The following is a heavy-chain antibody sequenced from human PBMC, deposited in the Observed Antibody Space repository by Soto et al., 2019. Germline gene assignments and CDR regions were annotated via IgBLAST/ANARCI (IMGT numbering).Heavy chain of an antibody. CDR3: ARDASTSSWDYYYPMDV. CDR1: GGPFSSFV. J-gene: IGHJ6*02. CDR2: IIPFFGTP. V-gene: IGHV1-69*01. D-gene: IGHD6-6*01. Sequence: QVQLVQSGAEVKKPGSSVKVSCKASGGPFSSFVISWVRQAPGQGLEWMGGIIPFFGTPNYAQKFQGRVTITADESTSTAYMELSSLKSEDTARYYCARDASTSSWDYYYPMDVWGRGTTVTVSS.